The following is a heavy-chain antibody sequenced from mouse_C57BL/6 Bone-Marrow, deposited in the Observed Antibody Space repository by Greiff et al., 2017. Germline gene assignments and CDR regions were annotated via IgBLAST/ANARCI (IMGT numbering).Heavy chain of an antibody. V-gene: IGHV1-66*01. CDR2: LYPGSGTT. CDR3: ARLGFAY. Sequence: VQLPQSGPELVKPGASVKISCKASGSSFTSYYIPWVKQRPGQGLEWIGWLYPGSGTTTYNETFKGTATLTADTTSSTAYMQLSSLTSEDAAVYYCARLGFAYWGQGTLVTVSA. CDR1: GSSFTSYY. J-gene: IGHJ3*01.